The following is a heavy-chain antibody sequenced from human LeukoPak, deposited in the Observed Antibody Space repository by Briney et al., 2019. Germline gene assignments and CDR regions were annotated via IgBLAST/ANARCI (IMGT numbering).Heavy chain of an antibody. D-gene: IGHD5-18*01. CDR2: IYYSGST. CDR3: ARTPRRGYSYGYYFDY. Sequence: SETLSLTCTVSGGSISSGDYYWSWIRQPPVKGLEWIGYIYYSGSTYYNPSLKSRVTISVDTSKNQFSLKLSSVTAADTAVYYCARTPRRGYSYGYYFDYWGQGTLVTVSS. J-gene: IGHJ4*02. V-gene: IGHV4-30-4*01. CDR1: GGSISSGDYY.